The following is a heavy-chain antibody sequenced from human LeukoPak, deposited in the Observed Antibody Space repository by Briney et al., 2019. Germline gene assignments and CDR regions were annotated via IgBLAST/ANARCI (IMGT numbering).Heavy chain of an antibody. CDR3: TTDRPQGAVADFDY. Sequence: PGGSLRLSCAASGFTFSSYWMNWARQAPGKGLEWVGRIKSKTDGGTTDYAAPVKGRFTISRDDSKNTLYLQMNSLKTEDTAVYYCTTDRPQGAVADFDYWGQGTLVTVSS. CDR2: IKSKTDGGTT. CDR1: GFTFSSYW. V-gene: IGHV3-15*01. J-gene: IGHJ4*02. D-gene: IGHD6-19*01.